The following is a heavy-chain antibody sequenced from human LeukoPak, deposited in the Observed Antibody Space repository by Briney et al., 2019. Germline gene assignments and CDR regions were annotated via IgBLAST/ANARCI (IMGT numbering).Heavy chain of an antibody. J-gene: IGHJ4*02. CDR2: INHSGST. V-gene: IGHV4-34*01. D-gene: IGHD2-15*01. CDR1: GGSFSGYY. Sequence: SETLSLTCAVYGGSFSGYYWSWIRQPPGRGLEWIGEINHSGSTNYNPSLKSRVTISVDTSKNQFPLKLSSATAADTAVYYCARECSGGSCLAYWGQGTLVTVSS. CDR3: ARECSGGSCLAY.